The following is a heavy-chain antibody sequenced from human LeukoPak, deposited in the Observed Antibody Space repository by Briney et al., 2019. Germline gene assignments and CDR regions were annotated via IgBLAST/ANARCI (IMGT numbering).Heavy chain of an antibody. Sequence: GGSLRLSCAASGFTFSSYAMSWVRQAPGKGLEWVSAISGSGGSTYYADSVKGRFTISRDNSKNTLYLQMNSLRAEDTAVYYCAKGDSGGDYVIYYFDYWGQGTLVTVSS. D-gene: IGHD4-17*01. CDR3: AKGDSGGDYVIYYFDY. J-gene: IGHJ4*02. CDR2: ISGSGGST. CDR1: GFTFSSYA. V-gene: IGHV3-23*01.